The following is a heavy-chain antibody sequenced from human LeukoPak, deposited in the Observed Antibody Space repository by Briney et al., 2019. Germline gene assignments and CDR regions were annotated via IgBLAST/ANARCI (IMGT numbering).Heavy chain of an antibody. Sequence: GASVKVSCRASGYTFTGYYMHWVRQAPGQGLEWMGWINPNSGGTNYAQKFQGRATMTRDTSISTAYMELSRLRSDDTAVYYCARGTTSEWTTDYWGQGTLVTVSS. CDR2: INPNSGGT. V-gene: IGHV1-2*02. CDR3: ARGTTSEWTTDY. D-gene: IGHD1/OR15-1a*01. J-gene: IGHJ4*02. CDR1: GYTFTGYY.